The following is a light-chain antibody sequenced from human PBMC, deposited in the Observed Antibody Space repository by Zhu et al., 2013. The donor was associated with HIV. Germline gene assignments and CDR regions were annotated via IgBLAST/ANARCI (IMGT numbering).Light chain of an antibody. J-gene: IGLJ1*01. V-gene: IGLV2-14*03. CDR3: SSYSSSSTLYV. CDR1: SSDVGEYNY. CDR2: DVS. Sequence: QSALTQPASVSGSPGQSITISCTGTSSDVGEYNYVSWYQQQPGKAPKLVIYDVSHRPSGFSNRFSGSKSGNTASLTISGLQTYDEADYYCSSYSSSSTLYVFGTGTKVSVL.